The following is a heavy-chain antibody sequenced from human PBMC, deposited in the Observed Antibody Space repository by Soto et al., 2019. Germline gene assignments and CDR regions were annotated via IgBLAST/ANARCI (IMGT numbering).Heavy chain of an antibody. Sequence: HPGGSLRLSCVVSGITFSTYRMHWVRQAPGKGLVWVSHIKSDGTVTHYTDSVRGRFIISRDNSKNTLFLQMNSLRAEDTAVYYCAKELGVSSFGFDYWGQGTLVTVSS. J-gene: IGHJ4*02. CDR2: IKSDGTVT. D-gene: IGHD6-13*01. CDR1: GITFSTYR. V-gene: IGHV3-74*01. CDR3: AKELGVSSFGFDY.